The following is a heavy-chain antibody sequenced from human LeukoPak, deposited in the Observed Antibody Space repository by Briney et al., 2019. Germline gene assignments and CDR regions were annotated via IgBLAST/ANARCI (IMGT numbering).Heavy chain of an antibody. CDR1: GFTFSSYA. CDR3: ARGKGPRYCSSTSCWEHGFDY. D-gene: IGHD2-2*01. Sequence: GGSLRLSCAASGFTFSSYAMSWVRQAPGKGLEWVSAISGSGGSTYYADSVKGRFTISRDNSKNTLYLQMNSLRAEDTAVYYCARGKGPRYCSSTSCWEHGFDYWGQGTLVTVSS. CDR2: ISGSGGST. J-gene: IGHJ4*02. V-gene: IGHV3-23*01.